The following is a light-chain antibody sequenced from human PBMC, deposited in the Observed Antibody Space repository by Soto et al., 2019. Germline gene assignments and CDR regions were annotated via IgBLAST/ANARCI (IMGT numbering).Light chain of an antibody. V-gene: IGLV2-23*01. CDR1: SSDVGSYNL. CDR3: SSYALSSPWI. J-gene: IGLJ2*01. Sequence: QSVLTQPASVSGSPGQSITISYTKTSSDVGSYNLVSWYQQHPGKAPKLLIYEGSKRPSGVSNRFSGSKSGNTASLTISGLKAEDEADYYCSSYALSSPWIFGGGTKLTFL. CDR2: EGS.